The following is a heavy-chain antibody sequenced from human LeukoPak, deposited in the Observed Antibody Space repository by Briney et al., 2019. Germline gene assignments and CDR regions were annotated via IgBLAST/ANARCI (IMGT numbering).Heavy chain of an antibody. CDR3: AKGLSYYDSSGYYF. V-gene: IGHV1-69*04. CDR1: GGTFSSYA. Sequence: SVKVSCKASGGTFSSYAISWVRQAPGQGLEWMGIINPSGGSTSYAQKFQGRVTITADKSTSTAYMELSSLRSEDTAVYYCAKGLSYYDSSGYYFWGQGTLVTVSS. D-gene: IGHD3-22*01. CDR2: INPSGGST. J-gene: IGHJ4*02.